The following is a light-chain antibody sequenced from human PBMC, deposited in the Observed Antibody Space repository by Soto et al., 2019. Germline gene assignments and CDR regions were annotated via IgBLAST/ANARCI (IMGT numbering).Light chain of an antibody. CDR1: RGISSN. V-gene: IGKV3-15*01. J-gene: IGKJ1*01. CDR2: DAS. Sequence: IVMTQSPATLSVSPGERATLSCRASRGISSNLAWYQQKPCQAPRLLIYDASTRATGIPARFSGSGSGTEFTLTISSLQSEDFAVYYGHQYKNWPTWTFGQGTKVDIK. CDR3: HQYKNWPTWT.